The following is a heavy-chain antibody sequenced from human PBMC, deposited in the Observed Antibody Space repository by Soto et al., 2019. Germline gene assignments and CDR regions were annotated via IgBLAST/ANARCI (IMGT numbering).Heavy chain of an antibody. D-gene: IGHD2-15*01. J-gene: IGHJ4*02. CDR3: ARGVPIASGGSCYSDY. Sequence: ASVKVSCKASGYSFTNYGVSWVRQAPGQGLEWMGWISAYNGNTNYAQKLQGRVTMTTDTSTSTAYMELRSLRSDDTAVYYCARGVPIASGGSCYSDYWGQGTLVTVSS. CDR2: ISAYNGNT. V-gene: IGHV1-18*01. CDR1: GYSFTNYG.